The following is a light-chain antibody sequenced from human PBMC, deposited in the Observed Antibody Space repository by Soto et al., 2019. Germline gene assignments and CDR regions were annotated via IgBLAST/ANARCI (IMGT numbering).Light chain of an antibody. CDR3: QQYNVWPLT. CDR1: QSVSSN. Sequence: EIVMTQSPVTLSVSPGDRATLSCRASQSVSSNLAWYQQKPGQTPKLLIYVASTRATGIPARFSGRGSGTEFTLTISSLQSEDFAVYYCQQYNVWPLTFGGGTKVEFK. CDR2: VAS. J-gene: IGKJ4*01. V-gene: IGKV3-15*01.